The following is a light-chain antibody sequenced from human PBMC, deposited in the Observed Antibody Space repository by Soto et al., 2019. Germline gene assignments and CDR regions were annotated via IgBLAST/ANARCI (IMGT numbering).Light chain of an antibody. J-gene: IGLJ1*01. Sequence: QSVLTPPASVSGPPGQSITSSCTGTSSDVRGYNYVSWYQHHPGKAPKLIIYDVTNRPSGVSNPFSGSKSGNTASLTISGLQPEDEADYYCSSYTTSNTRQIVFGTGTKVTVL. CDR2: DVT. CDR1: SSDVRGYNY. V-gene: IGLV2-14*03. CDR3: SSYTTSNTRQIV.